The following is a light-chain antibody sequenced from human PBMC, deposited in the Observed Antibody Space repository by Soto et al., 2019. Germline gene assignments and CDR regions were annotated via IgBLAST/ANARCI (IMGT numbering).Light chain of an antibody. V-gene: IGLV2-18*02. CDR3: SSYTSSNTYV. J-gene: IGLJ1*01. CDR1: SSDVGSYNR. CDR2: EVS. Sequence: QSALTQPPSVSGSPGQSVTISCIGTSSDVGSYNRVSWYQQSPGTAPKLMIYEVSNRPSGVPDRFSGSKSGNTASLTISGLQAEDEADYYCSSYTSSNTYVFGTGTQLTVL.